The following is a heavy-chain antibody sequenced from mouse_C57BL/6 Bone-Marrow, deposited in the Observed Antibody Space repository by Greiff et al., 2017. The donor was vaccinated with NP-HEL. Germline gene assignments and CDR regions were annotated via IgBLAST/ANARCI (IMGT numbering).Heavy chain of an antibody. V-gene: IGHV1-87*01. CDR3: SEDSAVYYCAWAFYYGSSYWYFDV. Sequence: VQLQQSGPELARPWASVKISCQAFYTFSRRVHFAIRDTNYWMQWVKQRPGQGLDWIGAIYPGNGDTSYNQKFKGKATLTADKATSPAYMQLSSLTSEDSAVYYCAWAFYYGSSYWYFDVWGTGTTVTVSS. CDR1: YTFSRRVH. D-gene: IGHD1-1*01. CDR2: GQGLDWIG. J-gene: IGHJ1*03.